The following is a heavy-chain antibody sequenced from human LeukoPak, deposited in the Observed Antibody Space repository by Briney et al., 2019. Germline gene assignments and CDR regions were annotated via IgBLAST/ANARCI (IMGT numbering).Heavy chain of an antibody. CDR2: IYTSGST. D-gene: IGHD6-13*01. V-gene: IGHV4-4*07. CDR3: ARDAFSIAAAGTLVFRFNP. J-gene: IGHJ5*02. Sequence: SETLSLTCTVSGGSISSYYWSWIRQPAGKGLEWIGRIYTSGSTNYNPSLKSRVTMSVDTSKNQFSLKLSSVTAADTAVYYCARDAFSIAAAGTLVFRFNPWGQGTLVTVSS. CDR1: GGSISSYY.